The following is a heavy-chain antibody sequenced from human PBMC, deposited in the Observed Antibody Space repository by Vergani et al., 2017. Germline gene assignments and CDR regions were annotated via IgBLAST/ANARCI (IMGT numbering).Heavy chain of an antibody. CDR3: AREASIAVAGIGANWFDP. D-gene: IGHD6-19*01. J-gene: IGHJ5*02. Sequence: VQLVQSGAEVKKPGASVKVSCKASGYTFPSYYMHWVRQAPGQGLEWMGIINPSGGSTSYAQKFQGRVTMTRDTSTSTVYMELSSLRSEDTAVYYCAREASIAVAGIGANWFDPWGQGTLVTVSS. V-gene: IGHV1-46*01. CDR1: GYTFPSYY. CDR2: INPSGGST.